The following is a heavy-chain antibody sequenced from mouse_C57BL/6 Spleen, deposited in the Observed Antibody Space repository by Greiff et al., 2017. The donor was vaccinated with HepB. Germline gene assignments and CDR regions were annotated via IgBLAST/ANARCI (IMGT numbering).Heavy chain of an antibody. CDR3: ARYDYDDFDY. D-gene: IGHD2-4*01. V-gene: IGHV5-4*03. Sequence: EVKVVESGGGLVKPGGSLKLSCAASGFTFSSYAMSWVRQTPEKRLEWVATISDGGSYTYYPDNVKGRFTISRDNAKNNLYLQMSHLKSEDTAMYYCARYDYDDFDYWGQGTTLTVSS. CDR1: GFTFSSYA. J-gene: IGHJ2*01. CDR2: ISDGGSYT.